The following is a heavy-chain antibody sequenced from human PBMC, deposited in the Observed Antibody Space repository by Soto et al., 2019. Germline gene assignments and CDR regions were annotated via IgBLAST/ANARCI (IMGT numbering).Heavy chain of an antibody. J-gene: IGHJ4*02. Sequence: QVQVVESGGGVVQPGRSLRLSCAASGFTFNSFDMHWVRQAPGRGLEWVAVISHDGSNRYNADSVKGRFTISRDNSKXXXXXXXXXXXXXXXXXXXXXXXXXGXGFWSGYQTQSHWGQGTLVTVSS. V-gene: IGHV3-30*03. CDR2: ISHDGSNR. CDR1: GFTFNSFD. CDR3: XXXXXGXGFWSGYQTQSH. D-gene: IGHD3-3*01.